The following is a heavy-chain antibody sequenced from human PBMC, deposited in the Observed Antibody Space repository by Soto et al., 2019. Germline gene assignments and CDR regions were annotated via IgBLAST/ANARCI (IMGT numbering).Heavy chain of an antibody. V-gene: IGHV1-46*01. Sequence: GASVKVSCKASGYTLTSYYMHWVRQAPGQGLEWMGIINPSGGSTSYAQKFQGRVTMTRDTSTSTVYMELSSLRSEDTAVYYCARDEIAVAGNGPAAFDIWGQGTMVTVSS. CDR3: ARDEIAVAGNGPAAFDI. D-gene: IGHD6-19*01. CDR2: INPSGGST. CDR1: GYTLTSYY. J-gene: IGHJ3*02.